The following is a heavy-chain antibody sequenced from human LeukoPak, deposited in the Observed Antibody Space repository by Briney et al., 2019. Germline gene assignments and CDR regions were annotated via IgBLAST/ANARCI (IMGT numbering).Heavy chain of an antibody. CDR2: IIPIFGTA. J-gene: IGHJ3*02. CDR1: GGTFSSYA. D-gene: IGHD3-22*01. Sequence: SVKVSCKASGGTFSSYASSWVRQAPGQELEWMGGIIPIFGTANYAQKFQGRVTITADESTSTAYMELSSLRSEDTAVYYCARDLTDYDSSGYPDAFDIWGQGTMVTVSS. CDR3: ARDLTDYDSSGYPDAFDI. V-gene: IGHV1-69*13.